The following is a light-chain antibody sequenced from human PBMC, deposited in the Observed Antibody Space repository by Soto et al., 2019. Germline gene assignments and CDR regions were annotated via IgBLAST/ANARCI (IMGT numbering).Light chain of an antibody. V-gene: IGKV3-20*01. CDR2: SAS. J-gene: IGKJ3*01. Sequence: EIVLTQSPGTLSLSPGERATLSCSASQAISSNCLVWYQVKSGRAPRVLIHSASIRATDIPDRFSGGGSGTYSSLTFSRLQREDFAVYYCQQCGSPPFTFGPGTKVDIK. CDR1: QAISSNC. CDR3: QQCGSPPFT.